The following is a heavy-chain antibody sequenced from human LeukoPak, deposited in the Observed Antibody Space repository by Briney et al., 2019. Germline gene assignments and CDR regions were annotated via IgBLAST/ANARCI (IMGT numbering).Heavy chain of an antibody. J-gene: IGHJ4*02. CDR2: IKQDGSEK. CDR1: GFTFSSYW. V-gene: IGHV3-7*04. D-gene: IGHD6-13*01. Sequence: GGSLRLSCAASGFTFSSYWMSWVRQAPGKGLEWVANIKQDGSEKYYVDSVKGRFTISRDNAKNSLYLQMNSLRAEDTAVYYCARAYRGYSSGWYSGGPAYWGQGTLVTVSS. CDR3: ARAYRGYSSGWYSGGPAY.